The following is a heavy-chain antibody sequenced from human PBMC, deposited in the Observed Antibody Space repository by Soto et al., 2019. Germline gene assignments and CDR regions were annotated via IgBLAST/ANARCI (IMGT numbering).Heavy chain of an antibody. CDR3: ARAHSSGRIFDS. J-gene: IGHJ4*02. CDR2: IYNSGTT. Sequence: QVQLQESGPGLVKPSETLSLTCTVSGGSITNYYWSWIRQSPGKGLEWIGYIYNSGTTNYNPSLKRRVTISVDPSKNQFSLRLSSVTTADTAVYSCARAHSSGRIFDSWGQGTLVTVSS. V-gene: IGHV4-59*01. D-gene: IGHD6-6*01. CDR1: GGSITNYY.